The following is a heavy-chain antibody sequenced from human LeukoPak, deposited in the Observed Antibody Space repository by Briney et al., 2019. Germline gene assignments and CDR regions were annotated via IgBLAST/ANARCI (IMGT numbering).Heavy chain of an antibody. Sequence: SETLSLTCAVYGESFNGYYWSWIRQSPQKGLEWIGHINHVGITNYNPSLKSRLTILVDTSKNQFTLKLRSVTAADTAVYYCARASGDLLGAFDILGQGTMVTVSS. J-gene: IGHJ3*02. D-gene: IGHD1-26*01. CDR2: INHVGIT. V-gene: IGHV4-34*01. CDR3: ARASGDLLGAFDI. CDR1: GESFNGYY.